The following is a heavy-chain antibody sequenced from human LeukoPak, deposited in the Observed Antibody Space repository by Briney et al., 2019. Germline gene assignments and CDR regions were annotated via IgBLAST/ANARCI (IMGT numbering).Heavy chain of an antibody. CDR1: GFTFSDYY. CDR3: ARVPMWNYYDSVG. V-gene: IGHV3-11*04. D-gene: IGHD3-10*01. Sequence: GGSLRLSCAASGFTFSDYYMSWIRQAPGKGLEWVSYISSSGSTIYYADSVKGRFTISRDNAKTSLFLQMNSLRADDTAVYYCARVPMWNYYDSVGWGQGTLVTVSS. J-gene: IGHJ4*02. CDR2: ISSSGSTI.